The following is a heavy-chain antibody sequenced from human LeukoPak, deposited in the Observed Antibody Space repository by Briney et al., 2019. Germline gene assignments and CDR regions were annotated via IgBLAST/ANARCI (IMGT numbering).Heavy chain of an antibody. J-gene: IGHJ4*02. CDR1: GGSISSYY. CDR3: ARGPLIDF. V-gene: IGHV4-59*01. CDR2: IYYSGST. Sequence: SETLSLTCTVSGGSISSYYWSWIRQPPGKGLEWIGYIYYSGSTSYNPSLKSRVTISVDTSKKQFSLKLSSVTAADTAFYYCARGPLIDFWGQGTLVTVSS.